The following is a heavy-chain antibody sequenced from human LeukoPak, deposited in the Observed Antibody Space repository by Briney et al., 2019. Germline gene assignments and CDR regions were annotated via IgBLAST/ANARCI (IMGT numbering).Heavy chain of an antibody. D-gene: IGHD1-26*01. J-gene: IGHJ4*02. Sequence: SVKVSCKASGGTFSSYAISWVRQAPGQGLEWMGGIIPIFGTANYAQKFQGRVTITADESTSTAYMELSSLRSEDTAVYYCAGEYSGANTMIVDYWGQGTLVTASS. V-gene: IGHV1-69*13. CDR1: GGTFSSYA. CDR2: IIPIFGTA. CDR3: AGEYSGANTMIVDY.